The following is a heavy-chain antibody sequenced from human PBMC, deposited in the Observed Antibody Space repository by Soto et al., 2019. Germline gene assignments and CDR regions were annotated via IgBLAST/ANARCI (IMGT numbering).Heavy chain of an antibody. CDR1: GFTFSSYW. CDR3: ARLRGPLEPTAFDY. CDR2: IKQDGSEK. Sequence: GGSLRLSCAASGFTFSSYWMSWVRQAPGKGLEWVANIKQDGSEKYYVDSVKGRFTISRDNAKNSLYLQMNSLRAEDTAVYYCARLRGPLEPTAFDYWGQGTLVTVSS. J-gene: IGHJ4*02. D-gene: IGHD1-1*01. V-gene: IGHV3-7*01.